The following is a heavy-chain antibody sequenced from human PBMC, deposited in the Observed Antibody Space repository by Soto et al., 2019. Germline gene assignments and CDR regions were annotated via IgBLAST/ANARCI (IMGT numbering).Heavy chain of an antibody. CDR2: IYHTGKT. D-gene: IGHD3-10*01. Sequence: ASETLSLTCTVSGDAIYIGGYYWTWIRQHPGKGLEWIGYIYHTGKTYYNPSLESRVTMSVDTSKSQFSLNLTSVTAADSAIYYCARARSDSAGSSLGRRLDVWGQGTTVTVSS. V-gene: IGHV4-31*03. J-gene: IGHJ6*02. CDR1: GDAIYIGGYY. CDR3: ARARSDSAGSSLGRRLDV.